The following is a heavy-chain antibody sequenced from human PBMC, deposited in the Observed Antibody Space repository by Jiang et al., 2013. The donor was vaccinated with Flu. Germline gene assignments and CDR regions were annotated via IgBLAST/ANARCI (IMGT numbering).Heavy chain of an antibody. D-gene: IGHD2-15*01. J-gene: IGHJ4*02. V-gene: IGHV1-18*01. CDR2: INAYNGNT. CDR3: ARVGVVVVVTTSVGDY. Sequence: GAEVKKPGASVKVSCKASGYTFTSYGISWVRQAPGQGLEWMGWINAYNGNTNYAQKLQGRVTMTTDTSTSTAYMELRSLRSDDTAVYYCARVGVVVVVTTSVGDYWGQGTLVTVSS. CDR1: GYTFTSYG.